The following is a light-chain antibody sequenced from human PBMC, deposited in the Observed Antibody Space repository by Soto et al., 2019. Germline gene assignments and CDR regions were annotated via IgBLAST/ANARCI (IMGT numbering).Light chain of an antibody. CDR1: QTISNS. CDR3: QQSYSSPQMYP. Sequence: DIQMTQSPSSLSASVGDRVTITCRASQTISNSLNWYQQKPGKAPKLQVYAASNLQRGVPSRFSGSGSGTDFTLTISSLQPEDFATYYCQQSYSSPQMYPFGQGTNLEMK. CDR2: AAS. J-gene: IGKJ2*01. V-gene: IGKV1-39*01.